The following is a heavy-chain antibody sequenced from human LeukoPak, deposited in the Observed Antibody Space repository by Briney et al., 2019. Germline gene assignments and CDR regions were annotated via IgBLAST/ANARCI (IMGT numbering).Heavy chain of an antibody. CDR1: GFTFSSYW. J-gene: IGHJ4*02. V-gene: IGHV3-23*01. CDR3: AKEGRIAAAGTVPLDY. CDR2: ISGSGGST. Sequence: PGGSLRLSCAASGFTFSSYWMSWVRQAPGKGLEWVSAISGSGGSTYYADSVKGRFTISRDNSKNTLYLQMNSLRAEDTAVYYCAKEGRIAAAGTVPLDYWGQGTLVTVSS. D-gene: IGHD6-13*01.